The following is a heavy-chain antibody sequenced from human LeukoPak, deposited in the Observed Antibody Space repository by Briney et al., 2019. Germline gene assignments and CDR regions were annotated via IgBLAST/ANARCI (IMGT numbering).Heavy chain of an antibody. CDR2: IFYSGST. CDR1: GGSFSGYY. D-gene: IGHD2/OR15-2a*01. CDR3: ATQILLCHYY. J-gene: IGHJ4*02. Sequence: SETRSLTCAVYGGSFSGYYWSWIRQPAGKGLEWIGTIFYSGSTYYNPSLKSRVTISVDPSKNQFSLNLSSVTAADTAVYYCATQILLCHYYWGQGTLVTVSS. V-gene: IGHV4-59*05.